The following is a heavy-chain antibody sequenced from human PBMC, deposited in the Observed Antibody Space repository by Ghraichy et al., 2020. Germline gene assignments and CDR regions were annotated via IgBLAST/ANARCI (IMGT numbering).Heavy chain of an antibody. D-gene: IGHD3-22*01. Sequence: SETLSLTCTVSGGSISSSSYYWGWLRQPPGKGLEWIGSIYYSGNTYYNPSLKSRVTISVDTSKNQFSLKLSSVTAADTAVYYCARGNEGNTYYYDRSGYYYFASCGQGTLVTVSS. CDR1: GGSISSSSYY. CDR3: ARGNEGNTYYYDRSGYYYFAS. J-gene: IGHJ4*02. V-gene: IGHV4-39*07. CDR2: IYYSGNT.